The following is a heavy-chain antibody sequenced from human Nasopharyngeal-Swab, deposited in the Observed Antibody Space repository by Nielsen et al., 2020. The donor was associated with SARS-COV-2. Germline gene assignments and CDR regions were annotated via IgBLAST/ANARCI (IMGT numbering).Heavy chain of an antibody. Sequence: ASVKVSCKASGYTFTSYYIHWVRQAPGQGLQWMGRINPSGGSPMYAEKFQGRVTMTRDTSTSTVYMDLSSLRSEDTAMYYCARTNNGNYKDFDYWGQGTLVTISS. CDR3: ARTNNGNYKDFDY. V-gene: IGHV1-46*01. J-gene: IGHJ4*02. CDR2: INPSGGSP. D-gene: IGHD1-7*01. CDR1: GYTFTSYY.